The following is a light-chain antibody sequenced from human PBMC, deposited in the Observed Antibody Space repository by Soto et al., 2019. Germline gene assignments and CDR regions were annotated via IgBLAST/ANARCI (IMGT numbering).Light chain of an antibody. CDR1: SSDVGGYNH. Sequence: QSALTQPASVSDSPGQSITISCAGTSSDVGGYNHVSWYQQHADKAPKLLIHEVSNRPSGVSNRSSGSQSGNTASLTISGLQAEDEADYYFTSYKITTTSVFGSGTKVTVL. V-gene: IGLV2-14*01. J-gene: IGLJ1*01. CDR3: TSYKITTTSV. CDR2: EVS.